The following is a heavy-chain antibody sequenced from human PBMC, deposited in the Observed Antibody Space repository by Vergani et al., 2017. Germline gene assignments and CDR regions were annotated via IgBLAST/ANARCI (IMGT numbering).Heavy chain of an antibody. J-gene: IGHJ4*02. V-gene: IGHV4-34*01. CDR3: AKDQGRSGSYPEVFDY. CDR1: GGSFSGYY. D-gene: IGHD1-26*01. Sequence: QVQLQQWGAGLLKPSETLSLTCAVYGGSFSGYYWSWIRQPPGKGLEWIGEINHSGSTNYNPSLKSRVTISVDTSKNQFSLKLSSVTAADTALYYCAKDQGRSGSYPEVFDYWGQGTLVTVSS. CDR2: INHSGST.